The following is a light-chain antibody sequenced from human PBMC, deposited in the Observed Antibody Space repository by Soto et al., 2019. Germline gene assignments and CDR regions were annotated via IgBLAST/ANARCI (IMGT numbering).Light chain of an antibody. CDR3: QQYGNSFVG. Sequence: EIAVTQSPGTLSLSPGERATLSCRASQSVSSTYLAWYQHKPGQAPRLLIYGASSRATGIPDRFSGSGSGTDFTLIISRLEPEDFAVYYCQQYGNSFVGFGQGTKVDI. V-gene: IGKV3-20*01. J-gene: IGKJ1*01. CDR2: GAS. CDR1: QSVSSTY.